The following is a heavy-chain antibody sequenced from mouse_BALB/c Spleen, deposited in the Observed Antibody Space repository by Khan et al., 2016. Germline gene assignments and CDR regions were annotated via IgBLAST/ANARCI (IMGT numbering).Heavy chain of an antibody. V-gene: IGHV3-8*02. J-gene: IGHJ2*01. CDR2: INYSSST. D-gene: IGHD2-12*01. CDR1: GDSITSGY. Sequence: EVQLQESGPSLVKPSQTLSLTCSVTGDSITSGYWNWIRKFPGHNLEYMGYINYSSSTYYNPSHKNRISITTDTSKTQYYLQLNSSTTADTATYYCASYVSYYFDYWGQGTTLTVSS. CDR3: ASYVSYYFDY.